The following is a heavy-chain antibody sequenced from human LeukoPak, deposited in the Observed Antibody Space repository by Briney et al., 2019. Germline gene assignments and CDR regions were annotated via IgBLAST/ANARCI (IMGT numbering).Heavy chain of an antibody. Sequence: SETLSLTCTVSGGSISSSYWSWIRQPPGKGLEWIGYIYYTGSTTYNPSLKSRVTISVDTSKNQFSLKLSSVTAADTAVYYCARVAAAADTVSGMDVWGQGTTVTVSS. CDR1: GGSISSSY. V-gene: IGHV4-59*01. D-gene: IGHD6-13*01. CDR3: ARVAAAADTVSGMDV. CDR2: IYYTGST. J-gene: IGHJ6*02.